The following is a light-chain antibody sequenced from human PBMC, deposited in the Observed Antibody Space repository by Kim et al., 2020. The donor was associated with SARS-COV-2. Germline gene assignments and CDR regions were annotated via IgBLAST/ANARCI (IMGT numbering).Light chain of an antibody. Sequence: QSALTQPASVSGSPGQSLTISCTGTSSDVGSYNLVSWYQQHPGKAPKLMIYEVSKRPSGVSNRFSGSKSGNTASLTISGLQAEDEADYYCCCHGVFG. CDR1: SSDVGSYNL. J-gene: IGLJ2*01. V-gene: IGLV2-23*02. CDR2: EVS. CDR3: CCHGV.